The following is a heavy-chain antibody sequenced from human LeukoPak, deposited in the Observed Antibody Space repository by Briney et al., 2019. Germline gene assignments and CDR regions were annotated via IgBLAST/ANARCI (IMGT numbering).Heavy chain of an antibody. CDR3: ASSSGWYLSSDY. J-gene: IGHJ4*02. V-gene: IGHV3-33*01. CDR2: IWYDGSDK. CDR1: GFTFRTYG. Sequence: GGSLRLSCAASGFTFRTYGMHWVRQAPGKGLEWVAVIWYDGSDKYHADSVKGRFTISRDNSKNMLYLQMNSLRAEDTAVYYCASSSGWYLSSDYWGQGTLVTVSS. D-gene: IGHD6-19*01.